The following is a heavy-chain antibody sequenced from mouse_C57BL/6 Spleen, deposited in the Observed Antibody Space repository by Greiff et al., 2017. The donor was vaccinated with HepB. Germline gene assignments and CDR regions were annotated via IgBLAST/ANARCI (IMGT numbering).Heavy chain of an antibody. CDR2: INPSSGYT. D-gene: IGHD2-1*01. J-gene: IGHJ1*03. CDR1: GYTFTSYT. V-gene: IGHV1-4*01. CDR3: ARRGYYGNYEDWYFDV. Sequence: VKLVESGAELARPGASVKMSCKASGYTFTSYTMHWVKQRPGQGLEWIGYINPSSGYTKYNQKFKDKATLTADKSSSTAYMQLSSLTSEDSAVYYCARRGYYGNYEDWYFDVWGTGTTVTVSS.